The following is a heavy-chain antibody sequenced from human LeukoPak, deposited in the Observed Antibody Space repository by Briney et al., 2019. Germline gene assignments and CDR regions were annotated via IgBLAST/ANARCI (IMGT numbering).Heavy chain of an antibody. CDR3: VKDSSETRGYYEYFDC. CDR1: GFTFSSYG. V-gene: IGHV3-30*18. Sequence: GRSLRLSCAASGFTFSSYGMHWVRQAPGKGLEWVAVISYDGSNKYYADSVKGRFTISRDNSEDTLYLQMNSLRAEDTAIYYCVKDSSETRGYYEYFDCWGQGTLVSVSS. J-gene: IGHJ4*02. CDR2: ISYDGSNK. D-gene: IGHD3-16*01.